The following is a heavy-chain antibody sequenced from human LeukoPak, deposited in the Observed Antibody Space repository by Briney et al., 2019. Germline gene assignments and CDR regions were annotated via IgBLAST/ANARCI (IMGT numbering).Heavy chain of an antibody. D-gene: IGHD2-2*01. Sequence: SQTLSLTCAISGVSVSSNSAAWNWIRQSPSRGLEWLGRTYYRSKWYSDLGVSVKRRITINADTSRNQFSLQLNSVTPEDTAVYYCARRLTQYDCFDPWGQGILVTVSS. J-gene: IGHJ5*02. CDR3: ARRLTQYDCFDP. CDR2: TYYRSKWYS. V-gene: IGHV6-1*01. CDR1: GVSVSSNSAA.